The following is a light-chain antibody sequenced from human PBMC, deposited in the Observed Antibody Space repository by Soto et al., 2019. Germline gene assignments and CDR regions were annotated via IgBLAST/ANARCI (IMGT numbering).Light chain of an antibody. V-gene: IGKV1D-12*01. J-gene: IGKJ4*01. CDR2: ATS. CDR3: QENNSFPFT. Sequence: DIQMTQSPSSVSASVGDRVTITCRASQYISRYLAWYQQKPGKAPTVLIYATSSLQSGVPSRFSGSGSGTDFTLTISRLQTEDFATYYCQENNSFPFTFGGGTKVEI. CDR1: QYISRY.